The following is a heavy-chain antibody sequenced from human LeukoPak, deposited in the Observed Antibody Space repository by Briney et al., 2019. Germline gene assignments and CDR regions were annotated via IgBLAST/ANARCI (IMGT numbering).Heavy chain of an antibody. J-gene: IGHJ5*02. CDR1: GGSISSSSYY. CDR2: IYYSGSI. V-gene: IGHV4-39*07. Sequence: KPSETLSLTCTVSGGSISSSSYYWGWIRQPPGKGLEWIGSIYYSGSIFYNPSLRSRVTMSVDTSKNQFSLRLNSVTAVDTAVYYCARKPDSRNWFDPWGQGTLVIVSS. D-gene: IGHD1-14*01. CDR3: ARKPDSRNWFDP.